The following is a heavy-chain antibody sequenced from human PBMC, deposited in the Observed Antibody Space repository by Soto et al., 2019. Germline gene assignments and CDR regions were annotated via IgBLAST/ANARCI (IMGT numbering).Heavy chain of an antibody. Sequence: ASVKVSCKASGDTFTSYGIGWVRQAPGQGLEWMGWISAYNGNTNYAQKLQGRVTMTTDTSTSTAYMELRSLRSDDTAVYYCARAYDGFGELPFDYWGQGTLVTAPQ. V-gene: IGHV1-18*01. J-gene: IGHJ4*02. D-gene: IGHD3-10*01. CDR3: ARAYDGFGELPFDY. CDR1: GDTFTSYG. CDR2: ISAYNGNT.